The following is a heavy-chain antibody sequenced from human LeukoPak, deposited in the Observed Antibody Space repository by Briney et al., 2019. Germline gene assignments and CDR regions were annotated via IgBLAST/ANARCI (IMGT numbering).Heavy chain of an antibody. J-gene: IGHJ6*03. CDR1: GFTFSSYG. CDR3: ARARDPDPLYYMDV. Sequence: GGSLRLSCAASGFTFSSYGMSWVRQAPGKGLEWVSVIYSGGSTYYADSVKGRFTISRDNSKNTLYLQMNSLRAEDTAVYYCARARDPDPLYYMDVWGKGTTVTISS. D-gene: IGHD5-24*01. CDR2: IYSGGST. V-gene: IGHV3-66*01.